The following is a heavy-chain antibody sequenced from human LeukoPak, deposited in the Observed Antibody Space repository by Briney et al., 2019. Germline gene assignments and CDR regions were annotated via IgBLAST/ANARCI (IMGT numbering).Heavy chain of an antibody. CDR1: GFTFSNAW. CDR3: ARVGIAAAGSLPDYYYGMDV. Sequence: GGSLRLSCAASGFTFSNAWMSWVRQAPGKGLEWVSYISSSGSTIYYADSVKGRFTISRDNAKNSLYLQMNSLRAEDTAVYYCARVGIAAAGSLPDYYYGMDVWGQGTTVTVSS. D-gene: IGHD6-13*01. CDR2: ISSSGSTI. J-gene: IGHJ6*02. V-gene: IGHV3-11*01.